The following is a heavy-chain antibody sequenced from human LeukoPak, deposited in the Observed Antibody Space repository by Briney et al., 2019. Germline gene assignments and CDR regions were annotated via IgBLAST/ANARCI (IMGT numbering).Heavy chain of an antibody. CDR2: ISGGGEGT. V-gene: IGHV3-23*01. CDR3: AKATGSYPSNPFDY. CDR1: GFTFSNYA. D-gene: IGHD1-26*01. J-gene: IGHJ4*02. Sequence: PGGSLRLSCAASGFTFSNYAMNWVRQAPGKGLEWVSGISGGGEGTFYADFVKGRFTISRDISNSTLFLQMNSLRVEDTAVYYCAKATGSYPSNPFDYWGQGTLVTVAS.